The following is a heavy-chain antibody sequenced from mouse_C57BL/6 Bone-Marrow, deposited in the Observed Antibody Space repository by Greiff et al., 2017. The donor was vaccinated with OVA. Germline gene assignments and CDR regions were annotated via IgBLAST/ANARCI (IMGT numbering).Heavy chain of an antibody. J-gene: IGHJ2*01. D-gene: IGHD2-3*01. V-gene: IGHV1-55*01. Sequence: VQLQQSGAELVKPGASVKMSCKASGYTFTSYWITWVKQRPGQGLEWIGDIYPGSGSTNYNEKFKSKATLTVDTSSSTAYMQLSSLTSEDSAVYYCAREGGYYDGYFDYWGQGTTLTVSS. CDR2: IYPGSGST. CDR3: AREGGYYDGYFDY. CDR1: GYTFTSYW.